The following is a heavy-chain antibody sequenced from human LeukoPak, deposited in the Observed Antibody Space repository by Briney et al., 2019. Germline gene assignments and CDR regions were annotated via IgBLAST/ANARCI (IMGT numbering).Heavy chain of an antibody. J-gene: IGHJ3*02. D-gene: IGHD5-24*01. CDR2: IYYSGST. CDR1: GGSISSSSYY. Sequence: SETLSLTCTVSGGSISSSSYYWGWIRQPPGKGLEWIGSIYYSGSTYYNPSLKSRVTISVDTSKNQFSLKLSSVTAADTAVYYCAGQSVEMATIGAFDIWGQGTMVTVSS. CDR3: AGQSVEMATIGAFDI. V-gene: IGHV4-39*01.